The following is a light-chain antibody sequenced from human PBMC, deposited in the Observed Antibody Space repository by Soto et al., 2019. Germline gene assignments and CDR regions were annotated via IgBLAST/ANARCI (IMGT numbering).Light chain of an antibody. CDR1: NIDSRT. J-gene: IGLJ1*01. CDR2: DNS. V-gene: IGLV3-21*02. Sequence: SYELTQPPSVSVAPGQTATISCGENNIDSRTVHWYQQKPGQAPLLVVYDNSFRPSGIPNRFSGSNYGNTATLTISRVEAGDEADYYCQVWDNVDDHIYVFGTGTKSPS. CDR3: QVWDNVDDHIYV.